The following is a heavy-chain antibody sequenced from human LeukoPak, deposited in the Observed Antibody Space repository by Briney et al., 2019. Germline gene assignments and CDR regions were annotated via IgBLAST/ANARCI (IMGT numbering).Heavy chain of an antibody. D-gene: IGHD3-10*01. CDR1: GFTFSTYT. CDR3: ARESITMVRGVTNYYYYMDV. V-gene: IGHV3-21*01. CDR2: ISSSSSYI. J-gene: IGHJ6*03. Sequence: GGSLRLSCAASGFTFSTYTMNWVRQAPGKGLEWVSSISSSSSYIYYADSVKGRFTISRDNAKNSLYPQMNSLRAEDTAVYYCARESITMVRGVTNYYYYMDVWGKGTTVTISS.